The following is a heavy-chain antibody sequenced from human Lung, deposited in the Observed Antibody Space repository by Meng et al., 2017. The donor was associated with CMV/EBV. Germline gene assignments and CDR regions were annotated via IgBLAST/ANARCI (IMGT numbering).Heavy chain of an antibody. D-gene: IGHD3-3*01. Sequence: GSLRLXXAVYGGSFSGYYWSWIRQPPGKGLEWIGEINHSGSTNYNPSLKSRVTISVDTSKNQSSLKLSSVTAADTAVYYCARGRRGGFLEWLLSGNWFDPWGQGXLVTVSS. J-gene: IGHJ5*02. V-gene: IGHV4-34*01. CDR2: INHSGST. CDR3: ARGRRGGFLEWLLSGNWFDP. CDR1: GGSFSGYY.